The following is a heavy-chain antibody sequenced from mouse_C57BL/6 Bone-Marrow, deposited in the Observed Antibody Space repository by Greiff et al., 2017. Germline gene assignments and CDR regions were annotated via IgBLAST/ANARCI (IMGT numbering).Heavy chain of an antibody. CDR3: ATVLLRFYAMDY. Sequence: VQLQQPGAELVMPGASVKLSCKASGYTFTSYWMHWVKQRPGQGLEWIGEIDPSDSYTNYNQKFTGKSTLTVDKSSSTAYMQLSSLTSEDSAVYYCATVLLRFYAMDYWGQGTSVTVSS. CDR2: IDPSDSYT. J-gene: IGHJ4*01. V-gene: IGHV1-69*01. CDR1: GYTFTSYW. D-gene: IGHD1-1*01.